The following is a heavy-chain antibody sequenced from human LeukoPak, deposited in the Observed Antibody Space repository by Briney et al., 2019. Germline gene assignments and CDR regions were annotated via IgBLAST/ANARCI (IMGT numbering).Heavy chain of an antibody. J-gene: IGHJ4*02. CDR3: ARGRDGYIFDY. Sequence: SETLSLTCTVSGGSISSYYWSWIRQPPGKGLEWIGYIYYSGNTNYNPSLKSRVTISVDTSKNQFSLKLSSVTAADTAVYYCARGRDGYIFDYWAREPWSPSPQ. D-gene: IGHD5-24*01. V-gene: IGHV4-59*01. CDR1: GGSISSYY. CDR2: IYYSGNT.